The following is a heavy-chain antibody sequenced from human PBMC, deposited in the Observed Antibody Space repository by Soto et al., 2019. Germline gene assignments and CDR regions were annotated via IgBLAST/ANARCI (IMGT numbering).Heavy chain of an antibody. J-gene: IGHJ6*02. V-gene: IGHV4-30-4*01. D-gene: IGHD2-8*01. Sequence: SETRSLTFSVCEGSVSSGGYYWSWIRQPPGKGLEWIGYIYYSGSTYYNPSLKSRVTISVDTSKNQFSLKLSSVTAADTAVYYFARESPGVTDVWGQGTTVT. CDR3: ARESPGVTDV. CDR2: IYYSGST. CDR1: EGSVSSGGYY.